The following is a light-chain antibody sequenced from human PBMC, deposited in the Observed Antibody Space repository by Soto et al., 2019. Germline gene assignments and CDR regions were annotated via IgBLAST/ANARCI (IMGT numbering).Light chain of an antibody. V-gene: IGLV1-51*02. CDR3: GTWDSSLTVWV. J-gene: IGLJ3*02. CDR2: ENN. CDR1: SSNIGNNF. Sequence: QSALTQPPSVSAAPGQTVTISCAGSSSNIGNNFVSWYQQLPGTAPKLLIYENNKRPSGIPDRFSGSKSGTSASLGITGLQPGDEAVYYCGTWDSSLTVWVFGGGTKLTVL.